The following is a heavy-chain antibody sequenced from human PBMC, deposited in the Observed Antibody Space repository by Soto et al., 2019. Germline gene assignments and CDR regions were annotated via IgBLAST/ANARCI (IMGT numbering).Heavy chain of an antibody. J-gene: IGHJ2*01. Sequence: SETLSLTCAFYGWSFSPYFWSWIRQPPGKGLEWIGEINHSGSTNYNPSLTRRATLSVDTSKNQVSLKLTSVTAADTAVYYCARLASGWQYYYFDFWGRGTPVTVSS. V-gene: IGHV4-34*01. CDR1: GWSFSPYF. D-gene: IGHD6-19*01. CDR2: INHSGST. CDR3: ARLASGWQYYYFDF.